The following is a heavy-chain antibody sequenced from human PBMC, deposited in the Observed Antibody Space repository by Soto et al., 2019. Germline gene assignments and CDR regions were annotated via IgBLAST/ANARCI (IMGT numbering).Heavy chain of an antibody. V-gene: IGHV3-30*18. CDR2: ISYDGSNK. Sequence: GGSLRLSCAASGFTFSSYGMHWVRQAPGKGLEWVAVISYDGSNKYYADSVKGRFTISRDNSKNTLYLQMNSLRAEDTAVYYCAKEGARYYDILTGYFPYDYWGRGTLVTVSS. CDR3: AKEGARYYDILTGYFPYDY. CDR1: GFTFSSYG. D-gene: IGHD3-9*01. J-gene: IGHJ4*02.